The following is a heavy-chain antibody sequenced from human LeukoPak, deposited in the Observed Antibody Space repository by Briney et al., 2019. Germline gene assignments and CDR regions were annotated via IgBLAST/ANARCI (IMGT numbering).Heavy chain of an antibody. V-gene: IGHV1-2*02. CDR3: AREGDTSGYHNAHDY. Sequence: ASVKVSCKASGYTFTGYYMHWVRQAPGQGLEWMGWINPNSGGTNYAQKFQGRVTMTRDTSISTAYMELSRLRSDDTAVYYCAREGDTSGYHNAHDYWGQGTLVTVSS. CDR1: GYTFTGYY. CDR2: INPNSGGT. D-gene: IGHD3-22*01. J-gene: IGHJ4*02.